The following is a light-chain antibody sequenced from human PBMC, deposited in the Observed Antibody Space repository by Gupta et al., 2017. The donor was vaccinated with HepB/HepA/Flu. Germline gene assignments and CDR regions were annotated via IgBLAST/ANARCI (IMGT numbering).Light chain of an antibody. CDR1: QSVGGN. V-gene: IGKV3-15*01. Sequence: ETVMTQSPATLSVSPGERVSLSCRASQSVGGNLAWYQQKPGQAPRLLILAASIRAAGVPARFRGSGSGTEFTLTISSLQSEDFAVYYCQQYFKWPLAFGEGTKVEMK. CDR2: AAS. CDR3: QQYFKWPLA. J-gene: IGKJ4*01.